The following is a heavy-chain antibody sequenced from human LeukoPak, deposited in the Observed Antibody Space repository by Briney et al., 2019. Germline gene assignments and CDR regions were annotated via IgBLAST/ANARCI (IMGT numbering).Heavy chain of an antibody. CDR3: ATKQWLAPPPDS. CDR1: GFTFSKYW. V-gene: IGHV3-74*01. D-gene: IGHD6-19*01. Sequence: GGSLRLSCAASGFTFSKYWMLWVRQAPGTGLESVSRVNTDGTVTTYANSVKGRFTVPRDNADNTMFLQMNSVRDEDTAVYYCATKQWLAPPPDSWGQGTPVTVSS. J-gene: IGHJ4*02. CDR2: VNTDGTVT.